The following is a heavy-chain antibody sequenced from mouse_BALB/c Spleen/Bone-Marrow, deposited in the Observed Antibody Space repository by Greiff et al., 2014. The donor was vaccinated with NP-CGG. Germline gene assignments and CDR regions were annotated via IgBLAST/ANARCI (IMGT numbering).Heavy chain of an antibody. CDR2: INPSSGYT. Sequence: QVQLQQSGAELARPGASVKMSCKASGYTFDYYTVQWVKQRPGQGLEWIGYINPSSGYTNYNQKFMDKATLTADKSSSTAYTQLSSLTSEDSAVYYCAREVYGSWFAYWGQGTLVTVSA. CDR1: GYTFDYYT. V-gene: IGHV1-4*01. CDR3: AREVYGSWFAY. J-gene: IGHJ3*01. D-gene: IGHD2-2*01.